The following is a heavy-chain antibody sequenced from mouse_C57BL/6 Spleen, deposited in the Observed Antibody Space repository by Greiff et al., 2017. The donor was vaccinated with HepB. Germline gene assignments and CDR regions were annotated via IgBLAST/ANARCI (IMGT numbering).Heavy chain of an antibody. J-gene: IGHJ4*01. CDR1: GFSLTSYG. Sequence: VQLQQSGPGLVQPSQSLSITCTVSGFSLTSYGVHWVRQSPGKGLEWLGVIWRGGSTDYNAAFMSRLSITKDNSKSQVFFKMNSLQADDTAIYYCAKKGEGTAQADAMDYWGQGTSVTVSS. CDR2: IWRGGST. CDR3: AKKGEGTAQADAMDY. V-gene: IGHV2-5*01. D-gene: IGHD3-2*02.